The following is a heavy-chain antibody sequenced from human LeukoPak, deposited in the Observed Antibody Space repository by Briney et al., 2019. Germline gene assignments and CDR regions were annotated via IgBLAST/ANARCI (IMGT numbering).Heavy chain of an antibody. J-gene: IGHJ2*01. CDR2: IYHSGST. V-gene: IGHV4-30-2*01. Sequence: SQTLSHTCTVSGGSISSGGYYWSWIRQPPGKGLEWIGYIYHSGSTYYNPSLKSRVTILVDTSKKQFSLRVKSVTAADTAVYYCVRGNGDYLGAPDWYFDLWGRGTLVRVS. D-gene: IGHD4-17*01. CDR3: VRGNGDYLGAPDWYFDL. CDR1: GGSISSGGYY.